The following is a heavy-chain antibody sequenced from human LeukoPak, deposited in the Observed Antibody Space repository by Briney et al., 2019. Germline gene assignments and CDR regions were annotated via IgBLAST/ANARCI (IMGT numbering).Heavy chain of an antibody. Sequence: QPGGSLRLSCAASGFTFSSYGMHWVRQAPGKGLEWVAFIRYDGSNKYYADSVKGRFTISRDNSKNTLYLQMNSLRAEDTAVYYCAKAPVTTCRGAYCYPFDYWGQGTLVTVSS. V-gene: IGHV3-30*02. CDR3: AKAPVTTCRGAYCYPFDY. D-gene: IGHD2-21*01. J-gene: IGHJ4*02. CDR2: IRYDGSNK. CDR1: GFTFSSYG.